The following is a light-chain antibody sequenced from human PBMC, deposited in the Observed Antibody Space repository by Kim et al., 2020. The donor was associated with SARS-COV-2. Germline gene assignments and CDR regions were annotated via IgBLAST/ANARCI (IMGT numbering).Light chain of an antibody. Sequence: PPGEKATLSCRASQSVSSSYLAWYQQKPGPAPRLLIYGASSRATGIPDRFSGSGSGTDFTLTISRLEPEDFAVYFCQQFGSSLLTFGGGTKVDIK. CDR1: QSVSSSY. CDR2: GAS. V-gene: IGKV3-20*01. J-gene: IGKJ4*01. CDR3: QQFGSSLLT.